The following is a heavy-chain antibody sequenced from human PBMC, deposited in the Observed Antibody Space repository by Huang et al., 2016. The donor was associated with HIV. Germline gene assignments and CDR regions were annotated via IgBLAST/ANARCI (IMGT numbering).Heavy chain of an antibody. CDR1: GFSFTSYD. Sequence: QGQLVESGGGVVQPGRSLRLSCAASGFSFTSYDMQWVRQVPGKGLEWVSFVSNDGNEKYYADSVKGRFTISRDNCKNTLYLQMNSLRTGDTAVYFCLPAGHVSHYYYMDVWGKGTTVIVSS. J-gene: IGHJ6*03. CDR3: LPAGHVSHYYYMDV. CDR2: VSNDGNEK. V-gene: IGHV3-30*03.